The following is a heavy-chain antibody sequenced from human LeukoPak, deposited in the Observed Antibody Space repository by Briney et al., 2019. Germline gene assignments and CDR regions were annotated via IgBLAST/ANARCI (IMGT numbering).Heavy chain of an antibody. CDR2: IYPGDSDT. Sequence: LRESLKISCKASGYSFTSYWIGWVRQMPGKGLEWMGIIYPGDSDTRYSPSFQGQVTISADKSISTAYLQWSSLKASDTAMYYCARHMGRNYASFDYWGQGTLVTVSS. V-gene: IGHV5-51*01. CDR3: ARHMGRNYASFDY. CDR1: GYSFTSYW. J-gene: IGHJ4*02. D-gene: IGHD4-11*01.